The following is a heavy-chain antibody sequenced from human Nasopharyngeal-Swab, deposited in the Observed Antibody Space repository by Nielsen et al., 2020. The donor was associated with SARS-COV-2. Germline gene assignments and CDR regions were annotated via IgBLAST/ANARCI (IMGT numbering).Heavy chain of an antibody. Sequence: GESLKISCAASGFTFSCYEMNWVRQAPGKGLEWVSYISSSGSTIYYADSVKGRFTISRDNAKNSLYLQMNSLRAEDTAVYYCARGVGYCSSTSCLTVWFDPWGQGTLVTVSS. CDR2: ISSSGSTI. V-gene: IGHV3-48*03. D-gene: IGHD2-2*03. CDR1: GFTFSCYE. CDR3: ARGVGYCSSTSCLTVWFDP. J-gene: IGHJ5*02.